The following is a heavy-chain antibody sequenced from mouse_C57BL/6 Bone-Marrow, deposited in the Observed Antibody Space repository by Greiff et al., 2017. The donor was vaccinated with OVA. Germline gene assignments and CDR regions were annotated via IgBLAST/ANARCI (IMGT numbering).Heavy chain of an antibody. D-gene: IGHD1-1*01. CDR1: GYTFTSYG. Sequence: QVQLQQSGAELARPGASVKLSCKASGYTFTSYGISWVKQRTGQGLEWIGEIYPRSGNTYYNEKFKGKATLTADKSSSTAYMELRSLTSEDSAVYFCARDYYGSSYWCFDDWGTGTTVTVSS. J-gene: IGHJ1*03. CDR3: ARDYYGSSYWCFDD. V-gene: IGHV1-81*01. CDR2: IYPRSGNT.